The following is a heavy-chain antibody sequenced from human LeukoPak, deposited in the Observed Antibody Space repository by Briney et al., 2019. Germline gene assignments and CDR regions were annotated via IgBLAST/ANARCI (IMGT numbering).Heavy chain of an antibody. Sequence: ASQTLSLTCSVSNDSISPGGFYWSWIRQPAGEGLEWIGRISASGTTTYNPSLRGRVTISVDTSKNQFSLKLSSVTAADTAVYHCARNLVHLWNVFDFWGLGTMVTVSS. CDR2: ISASGTT. D-gene: IGHD5-18*01. CDR3: ARNLVHLWNVFDF. J-gene: IGHJ3*01. CDR1: NDSISPGGFY. V-gene: IGHV4-61*02.